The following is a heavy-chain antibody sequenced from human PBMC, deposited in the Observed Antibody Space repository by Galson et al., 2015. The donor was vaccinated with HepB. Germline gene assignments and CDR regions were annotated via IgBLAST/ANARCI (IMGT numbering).Heavy chain of an antibody. D-gene: IGHD2-15*01. CDR3: ARGREQFDIVVVVAATPRGYYYGMDA. Sequence: SVKVSCKASGGTFSSYAISWVRQAPGQGLEWMGGIIPIFGTANYAQKFQGRVTITADESTSTAYMELSSLRSEDTAVYYCARGREQFDIVVVVAATPRGYYYGMDAWGQGTTVTVSS. V-gene: IGHV1-69*13. CDR1: GGTFSSYA. CDR2: IIPIFGTA. J-gene: IGHJ6*02.